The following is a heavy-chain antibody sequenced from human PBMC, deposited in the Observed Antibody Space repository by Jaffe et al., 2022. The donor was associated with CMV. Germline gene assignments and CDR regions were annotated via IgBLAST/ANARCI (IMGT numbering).Heavy chain of an antibody. J-gene: IGHJ6*02. D-gene: IGHD3-10*01. CDR1: GGSFSGYY. Sequence: QVQLQQWGAGLLKPSETLSLTCAVYGGSFSGYYWSWIRQPPGKGLEWIGEINHSGSTNYNPSLKSRVTISVDTSKNQFSLKLSSVTAADTAVYYCARGYRDYSITMVRGVTRYYYYGMDVWGQGTTVTVSS. CDR2: INHSGST. V-gene: IGHV4-34*01. CDR3: ARGYRDYSITMVRGVTRYYYYGMDV.